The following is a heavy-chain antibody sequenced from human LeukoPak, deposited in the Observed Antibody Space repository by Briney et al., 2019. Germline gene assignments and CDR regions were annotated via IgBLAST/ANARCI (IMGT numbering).Heavy chain of an antibody. Sequence: SETLSLTCTVSGGSISSYYWSWIRQPPGKGLEWIGYIYYSGSTNYNPSLKSRVTISVDTSKNQFSLKLSSVTAADTAVYYCARDEGSYDSSGYLAFDIWGQGTMVTVSS. CDR3: ARDEGSYDSSGYLAFDI. D-gene: IGHD3-22*01. J-gene: IGHJ3*02. CDR2: IYYSGST. V-gene: IGHV4-59*01. CDR1: GGSISSYY.